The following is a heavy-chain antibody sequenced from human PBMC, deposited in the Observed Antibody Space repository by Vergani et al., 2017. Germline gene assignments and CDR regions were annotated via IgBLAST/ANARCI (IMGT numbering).Heavy chain of an antibody. V-gene: IGHV4-59*01. CDR2: IYYSGST. D-gene: IGHD2-2*01. CDR1: GGSISSYY. CDR3: ARGGMRYCSSTSCPSFDY. Sequence: QVQLQESGPGLVKPSETLSLTCTVSGGSISSYYWSWIRQPPGKGLEWIGYIYYSGSTNSNPSLKSRVTISVDTSKNQFSLKLSSVTAADTAVYYCARGGMRYCSSTSCPSFDYWGQGTLVTVSS. J-gene: IGHJ4*02.